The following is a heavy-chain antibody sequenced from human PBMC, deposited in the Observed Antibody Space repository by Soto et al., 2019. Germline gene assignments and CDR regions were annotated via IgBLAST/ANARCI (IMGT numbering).Heavy chain of an antibody. D-gene: IGHD3-3*01. CDR3: ARSAPLLEWLSHYYFDY. Sequence: SETLSLTCTVSGGSISSYYWSWIRQPPGKGLEWIGYIYYSGSTNYNPSLKSRVTISVDTSKNQFSLKLSSVTAADTAVYYCARSAPLLEWLSHYYFDYWGQGTLVTVSS. V-gene: IGHV4-59*08. CDR2: IYYSGST. CDR1: GGSISSYY. J-gene: IGHJ4*02.